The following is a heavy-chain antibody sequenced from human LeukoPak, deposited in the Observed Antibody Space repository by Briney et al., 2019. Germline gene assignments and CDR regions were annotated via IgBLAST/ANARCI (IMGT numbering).Heavy chain of an antibody. CDR2: ISWNSGSI. J-gene: IGHJ4*02. V-gene: IGHV3-9*01. CDR1: RFIFNNYA. D-gene: IGHD6-19*01. Sequence: HPGGSLRLSCAGSRFIFNNYAMHWVRQPPGKGLEWASGISWNSGSIDYADSVKGRFTISRDNAKNSLYLQMNSLRVEDTALYYCAKDNRRHYTSGPNPDSLHWGQGALVTVSS. CDR3: AKDNRRHYTSGPNPDSLH.